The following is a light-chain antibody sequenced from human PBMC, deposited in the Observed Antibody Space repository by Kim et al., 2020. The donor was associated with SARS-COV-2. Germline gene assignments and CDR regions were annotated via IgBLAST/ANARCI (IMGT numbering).Light chain of an antibody. V-gene: IGKV1-33*01. J-gene: IGKJ4*01. Sequence: DIQMTQSPSSLSASIGDRVTITCQASQDIGKYLNWYQQKPGKAPNLVISGVLNVQEGAPPTFSGSGSGTDFTLTISSLQPEDVATYYCQQFDALPLTFGGGTKVDIK. CDR1: QDIGKY. CDR2: GVL. CDR3: QQFDALPLT.